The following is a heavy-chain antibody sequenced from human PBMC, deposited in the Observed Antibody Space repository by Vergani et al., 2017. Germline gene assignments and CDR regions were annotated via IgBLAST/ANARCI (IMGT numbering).Heavy chain of an antibody. CDR1: GFTFSSYA. CDR2: ISGSGGST. D-gene: IGHD2-8*01. CDR3: AGRYCTNGVCYSATDY. J-gene: IGHJ4*02. Sequence: EVQLLESGGGLVQPGGSLRLSCAAPGFTFSSYAMSWVRQAPGKGLEWVSAISGSGGSTYYADSVKGRFTISRDNSKNTLYLQMNSLRAEDTAVYYCAGRYCTNGVCYSATDYWGQGTLVTVSS. V-gene: IGHV3-23*01.